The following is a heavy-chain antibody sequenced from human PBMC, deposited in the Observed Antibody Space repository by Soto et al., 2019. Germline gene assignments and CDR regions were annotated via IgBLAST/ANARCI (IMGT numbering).Heavy chain of an antibody. V-gene: IGHV4-39*01. CDR1: GVSLTSTSYY. CDR2: LYYNGGS. Sequence: QLQLQESGPGLVKPSETLSLTCTVSGVSLTSTSYYCGWIRQPPGKGLEWITTLYYNGGSYYNPSLENRVTMSVDISKNQFSLRLSSVTAAVTAKYYCAFIRYSDSFDVWGQGTTVIVSS. D-gene: IGHD3-9*01. CDR3: AFIRYSDSFDV. J-gene: IGHJ3*01.